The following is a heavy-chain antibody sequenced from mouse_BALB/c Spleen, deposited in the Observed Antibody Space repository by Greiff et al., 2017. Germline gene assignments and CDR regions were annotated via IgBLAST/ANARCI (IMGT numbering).Heavy chain of an antibody. D-gene: IGHD1-1*01. V-gene: IGHV14-1*02. CDR2: IDPENGNT. CDR3: APDYYGSSYGY. J-gene: IGHJ2*01. CDR1: GFNIKDYY. Sequence: EVQLQQSGAELVMPGALVKLSCKASGFNIKDYYMHWVKQRPEQGLEWIGWIDPENGNTIYDPKFQGKASITADTSSNTAYLQLSSLTSEDTAVYYCAPDYYGSSYGYWGQGTTLTVSS.